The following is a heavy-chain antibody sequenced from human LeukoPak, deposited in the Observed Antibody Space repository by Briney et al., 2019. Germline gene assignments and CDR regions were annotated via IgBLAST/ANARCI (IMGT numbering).Heavy chain of an antibody. D-gene: IGHD2-21*02. Sequence: PGGSLRLSCAASGFTFSTYGMHWVRQAPGKGLEWVAFIRYDADNKYYADSVGGRFTISRDNSKNTLFLQMNSLRAEDTAVYYCAKALGGYYYFDFWGQGTLVTVSS. CDR3: AKALGGYYYFDF. J-gene: IGHJ4*02. CDR2: IRYDADNK. CDR1: GFTFSTYG. V-gene: IGHV3-30*02.